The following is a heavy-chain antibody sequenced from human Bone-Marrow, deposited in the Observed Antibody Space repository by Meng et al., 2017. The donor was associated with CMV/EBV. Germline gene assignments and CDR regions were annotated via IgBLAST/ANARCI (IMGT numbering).Heavy chain of an antibody. CDR2: IYYSGST. Sequence: SETLSLTCTVSGGSISSYYWSWIRQPPGKGLEWIGYIYYSGSTNYNPSLKSRVTISVDTSKNQFSLKLSSVTAADTAVYYCASYCSSTSCYALGEYFQHWGQGTLVTGSS. CDR1: GGSISSYY. J-gene: IGHJ1*01. D-gene: IGHD2-2*01. CDR3: ASYCSSTSCYALGEYFQH. V-gene: IGHV4-59*01.